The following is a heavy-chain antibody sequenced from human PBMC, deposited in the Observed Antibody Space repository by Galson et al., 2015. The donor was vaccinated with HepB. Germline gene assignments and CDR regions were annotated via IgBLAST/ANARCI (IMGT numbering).Heavy chain of an antibody. D-gene: IGHD6-13*01. CDR3: AREGAAAAGSPYYYGMDV. Sequence: SVTVSCKASGGTFSSHAISWARQAPGQGLEWMGGIIPIFGTANYAQKFQGRVTITADESTSTAYMELSSLRSEDTAVYYCAREGAAAAGSPYYYGMDVWGQGTTVTVSS. CDR1: GGTFSSHA. J-gene: IGHJ6*02. V-gene: IGHV1-69*13. CDR2: IIPIFGTA.